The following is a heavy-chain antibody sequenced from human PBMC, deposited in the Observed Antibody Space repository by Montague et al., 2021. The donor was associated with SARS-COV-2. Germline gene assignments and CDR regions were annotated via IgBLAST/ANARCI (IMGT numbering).Heavy chain of an antibody. CDR2: IYYSGST. Sequence: SETLSLTCTVSGGSTSSSSYYWGWIRQPPGKGLEWIGVIYYSGSTYYNPSLKSRVTISVDTSKNQFSLKLSSVTAADTAVYFCARQRLFRSTTSCYDNWFDPWGQGTLVTVSS. CDR3: ARQRLFRSTTSCYDNWFDP. V-gene: IGHV4-39*01. CDR1: GGSTSSSSYY. D-gene: IGHD2-2*01. J-gene: IGHJ5*02.